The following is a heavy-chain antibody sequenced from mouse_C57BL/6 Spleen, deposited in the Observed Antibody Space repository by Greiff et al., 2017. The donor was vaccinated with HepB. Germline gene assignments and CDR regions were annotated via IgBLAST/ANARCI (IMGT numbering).Heavy chain of an antibody. J-gene: IGHJ3*01. CDR2: IYPGDGDT. CDR3: ARSDYEAWFAY. Sequence: VQLQQSGPELVKPGASVKISCKASGYAFSSSWMNWVKQRPGKGLEWIGRIYPGDGDTNYNGKFKGKATLTADKSSSTAYMQLSSRTSEDSAVYFCARSDYEAWFAYWGQGTLVTVSA. CDR1: GYAFSSSW. V-gene: IGHV1-82*01. D-gene: IGHD2-4*01.